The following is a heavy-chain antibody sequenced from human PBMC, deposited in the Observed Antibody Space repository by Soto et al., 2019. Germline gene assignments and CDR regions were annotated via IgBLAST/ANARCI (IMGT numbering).Heavy chain of an antibody. CDR3: AGSPTYYSDY. V-gene: IGHV3-23*01. J-gene: IGHJ4*02. CDR2: ISGSGGST. Sequence: PGESLKISCVASGFTFSSYAMSWVRQAPGKGLEWVSGISGSGGSTYNADSVKGRFTISRDNSKNSLYLQMNSLRAEDSAVYYCAGSPTYYSDYWGQGTPVTVSS. CDR1: GFTFSSYA.